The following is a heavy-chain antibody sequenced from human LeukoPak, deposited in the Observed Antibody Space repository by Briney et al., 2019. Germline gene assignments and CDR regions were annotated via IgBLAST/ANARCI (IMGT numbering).Heavy chain of an antibody. J-gene: IGHJ4*02. CDR2: ISSSSSYI. CDR1: GFTFSSYS. D-gene: IGHD3-10*01. Sequence: GGSLRLSRAASGFTFSSYSMNWVRQAPGKGLGWVSSISSSSSYIYYAGSVKGRFTISRDNAKNSLYLQMNSLRAEDTAVYYCARDLSSQLWFGESIDYWGQGTLVTVSS. V-gene: IGHV3-21*01. CDR3: ARDLSSQLWFGESIDY.